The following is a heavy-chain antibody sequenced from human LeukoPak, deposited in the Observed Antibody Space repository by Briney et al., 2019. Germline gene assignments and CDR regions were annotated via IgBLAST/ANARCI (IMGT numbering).Heavy chain of an antibody. CDR3: ARTYYDFWSGYYSYDAFDI. V-gene: IGHV3-21*01. CDR2: ISSSSSYI. CDR1: GFTFSNYS. Sequence: GGSLRLSCAASGFTFSNYSMNWVRQAPGKGLEWVSSISSSSSYIYYADSVKGRFTISRDNAKNSLYLQMNSLRAEDTAVYYCARTYYDFWSGYYSYDAFDIWGQGTMVTVSS. J-gene: IGHJ3*02. D-gene: IGHD3-3*01.